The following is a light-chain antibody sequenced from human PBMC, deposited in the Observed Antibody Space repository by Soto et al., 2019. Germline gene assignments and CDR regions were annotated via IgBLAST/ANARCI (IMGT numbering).Light chain of an antibody. CDR1: QSVSSY. CDR3: QQYGSSSRT. J-gene: IGKJ1*01. V-gene: IGKV3-11*01. Sequence: EIVLTQSPATLSLSPAERATLSCRASQSVSSYLAWYQQKPGQAPRLLIYDASNRATGIPARFSGSGSGTDFTLTISSLEPEDFAVYYCQQYGSSSRTFGQGTKVDIK. CDR2: DAS.